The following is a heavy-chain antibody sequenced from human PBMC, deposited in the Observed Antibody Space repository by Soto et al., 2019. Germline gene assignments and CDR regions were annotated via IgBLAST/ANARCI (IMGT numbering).Heavy chain of an antibody. CDR1: GFTFSSYA. V-gene: IGHV3-30-3*01. CDR2: ISYDGSNK. CDR3: ARGSRGWSELDY. J-gene: IGHJ4*02. Sequence: QVQLVESGGGVVQPGRSLRLSCAASGFTFSSYAMHRVRQAPGKGLEWVAVISYDGSNKYYADSVKGRFTISRDNSKNTLYLQMNSLRAEDTAVYYCARGSRGWSELDYWGQGTLVTVSS. D-gene: IGHD6-19*01.